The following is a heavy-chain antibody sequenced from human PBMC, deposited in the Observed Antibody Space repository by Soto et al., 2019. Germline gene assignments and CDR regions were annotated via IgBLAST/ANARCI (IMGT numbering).Heavy chain of an antibody. CDR3: ARFPLEYCSSTSCRNWFDP. V-gene: IGHV1-69*04. D-gene: IGHD2-2*01. J-gene: IGHJ5*02. CDR2: IIPILGIA. CDR1: GYTFTSYG. Sequence: SVKVSCKASGYTFTSYGISWVRQAPGQGLEWMGRIIPILGIANYAQKFQGRVTITADKSTSTAYMELSSLRSEDTAVYYCARFPLEYCSSTSCRNWFDPWGQGTLVTVSS.